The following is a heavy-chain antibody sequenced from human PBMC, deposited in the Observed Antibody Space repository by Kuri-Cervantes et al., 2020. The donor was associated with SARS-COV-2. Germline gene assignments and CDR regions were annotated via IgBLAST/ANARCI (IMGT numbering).Heavy chain of an antibody. D-gene: IGHD6-19*01. CDR3: ARDFYFIAVAGTRNTY. Sequence: GGSLRLSCAASGFTFSSYGMHWVRQAPGKGLEWVAFIRYDGSNKYYADSVKGRFTISRDNAKNSLYLQMNSLRAEDTAVYYCARDFYFIAVAGTRNTYWGQGTLVTVSS. J-gene: IGHJ4*02. V-gene: IGHV3-30*02. CDR2: IRYDGSNK. CDR1: GFTFSSYG.